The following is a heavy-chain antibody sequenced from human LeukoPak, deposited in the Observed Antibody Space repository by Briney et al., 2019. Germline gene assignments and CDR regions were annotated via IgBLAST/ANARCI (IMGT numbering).Heavy chain of an antibody. CDR1: GGTFNSYA. D-gene: IGHD3-10*01. V-gene: IGHV1-69*05. CDR3: ARHTLYGSGSYYVYYFDY. CDR2: IIPIFGTA. Sequence: ASVKVSCKASGGTFNSYALSWVRQAPGQGLEWMGGIIPIFGTANYAQKLQGRVTMTTDTSTSAAYMELRSLRSDDTAVYYCARHTLYGSGSYYVYYFDYWGQGTLVTVSS. J-gene: IGHJ4*02.